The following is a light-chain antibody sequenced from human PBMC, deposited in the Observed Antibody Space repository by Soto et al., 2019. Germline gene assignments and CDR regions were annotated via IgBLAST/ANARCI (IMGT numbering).Light chain of an antibody. J-gene: IGLJ1*01. V-gene: IGLV2-23*01. CDR3: CSNAGSSTWV. CDR1: SSDVGSSNL. Sequence: QSALTQPASVSGSPGQSITVSCTGTSSDVGSSNLVSWYQQHPGKAPKLMIYGGSKRPSGVSNRFSGSKSGNTASLTISGLQADDEADYYCCSNAGSSTWVFGTGTKLTVL. CDR2: GGS.